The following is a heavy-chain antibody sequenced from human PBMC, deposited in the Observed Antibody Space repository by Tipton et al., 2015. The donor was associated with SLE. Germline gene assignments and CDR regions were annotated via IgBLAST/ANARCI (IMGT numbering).Heavy chain of an antibody. Sequence: TLSLTCTVSGGSISSYFWSWIRQPPGKGLEWIGYMYYSGSNSYNPSLKSRVTISVDASKSQFSLKLSSVTAADTAVYYCARHCQVYSFVYWGQGTLVTVSS. D-gene: IGHD6-6*01. CDR3: ARHCQVYSFVY. V-gene: IGHV4-59*08. J-gene: IGHJ4*02. CDR2: MYYSGSN. CDR1: GGSISSYF.